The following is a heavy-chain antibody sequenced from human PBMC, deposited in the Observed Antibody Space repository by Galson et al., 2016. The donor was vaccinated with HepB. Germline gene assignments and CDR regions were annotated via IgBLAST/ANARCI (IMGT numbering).Heavy chain of an antibody. CDR2: INEDGSAK. CDR1: GFTFSSYW. D-gene: IGHD2/OR15-2a*01. V-gene: IGHV3-7*03. J-gene: IGHJ4*02. CDR3: AREPFISPWDY. Sequence: SMRLSWASSGFTFSSYWMAWVRQAPGEGLEGVANINEDGSAKNSVDSVKGRVTIYRDNVKNALYRQMNSRRGEDAAVYVCAREPFISPWDYWGPGTRVTVSS.